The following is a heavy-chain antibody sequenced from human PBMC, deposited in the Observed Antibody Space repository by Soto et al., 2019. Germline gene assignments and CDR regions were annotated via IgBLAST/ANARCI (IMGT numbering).Heavy chain of an antibody. CDR2: IYSGGST. V-gene: IGHV3-53*01. CDR1: GFTVSSNY. J-gene: IGHJ4*02. CDR3: ARVLTAMEIDY. Sequence: GLSLGLSCAASGFTVSSNYMSCVLQAPGKGLEWVSVIYSGGSTYYADSVKGRFTISRDNSKNTLYLQMNSLRAEDTAEYDCARVLTAMEIDYWGQGTLVTVSS. D-gene: IGHD5-18*01.